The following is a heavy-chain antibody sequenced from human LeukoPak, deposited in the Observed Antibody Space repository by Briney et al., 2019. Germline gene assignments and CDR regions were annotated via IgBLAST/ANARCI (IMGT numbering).Heavy chain of an antibody. Sequence: SETLSLTCAVYGGSFSGYYWSWIRQPPGKGLEWTGEINHSGSTNYNPSLKSRVTISVDTSKNQFSLKLSSVTAADTAVYYCARGRFNVGAARGWFDPWGQGTLVTVSS. D-gene: IGHD6-6*01. CDR1: GGSFSGYY. J-gene: IGHJ5*02. CDR3: ARGRFNVGAARGWFDP. V-gene: IGHV4-34*01. CDR2: INHSGST.